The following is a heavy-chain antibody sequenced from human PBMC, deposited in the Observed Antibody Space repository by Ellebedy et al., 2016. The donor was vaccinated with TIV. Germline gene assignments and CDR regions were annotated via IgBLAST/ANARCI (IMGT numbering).Heavy chain of an antibody. D-gene: IGHD6-19*01. J-gene: IGHJ4*02. V-gene: IGHV1-46*04. Sequence: AASVKVSCKASGYTFTSYFMHWVRQAPGQGLEWMGIINPSVGSTNYAQKLQGRVTMTRDTSTSTVYMELSSLRSEDTAGYYCARARSSGWLHTPDYWGQGTLVTVSS. CDR1: GYTFTSYF. CDR2: INPSVGST. CDR3: ARARSSGWLHTPDY.